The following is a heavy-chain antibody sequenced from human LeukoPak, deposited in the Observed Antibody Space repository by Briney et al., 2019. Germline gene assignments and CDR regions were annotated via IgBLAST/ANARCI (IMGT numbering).Heavy chain of an antibody. Sequence: SETLSLTCAVYGGSFSGYYWSWIRQPPGKGLEWIGEINHSGSPNYNPSLKSRVTISVDTSKNQFSLKLSSVTAADTAVYYCARGTHGYSSGWSDYWGQGTLVTVSS. D-gene: IGHD6-19*01. J-gene: IGHJ4*02. V-gene: IGHV4-34*01. CDR3: ARGTHGYSSGWSDY. CDR1: GGSFSGYY. CDR2: INHSGSP.